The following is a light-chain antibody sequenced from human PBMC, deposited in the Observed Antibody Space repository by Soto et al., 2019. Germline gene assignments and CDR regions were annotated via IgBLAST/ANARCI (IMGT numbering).Light chain of an antibody. Sequence: DIQMTQSPSSLSAFVRDRVTITCRASQGIANYLAWYQQKPGKVPKLLIYAASTLQSGVPSRFSGSGSGTDFTLIISSLQPEDVATYFCQKYNSAPLTFGGGTEVEIK. CDR1: QGIANY. CDR2: AAS. J-gene: IGKJ4*01. CDR3: QKYNSAPLT. V-gene: IGKV1-27*01.